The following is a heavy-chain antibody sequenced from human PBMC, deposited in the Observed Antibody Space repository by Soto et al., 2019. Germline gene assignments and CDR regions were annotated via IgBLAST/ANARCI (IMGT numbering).Heavy chain of an antibody. CDR2: INPISGRP. CDR3: ATPACAATWCSPSHNLDH. V-gene: IGHV1-69*06. CDR1: GGTFVRHV. Sequence: QVQLVQSGAEVKKPESSVKVSCKTSGGTFVRHVISWVRQAPGQGPEWMGKINPISGRPNYAQKFQDRVTFTADTDSSTAYMELSSLRSDDTAVYYCATPACAATWCSPSHNLDHWGQGTLVTVSS. D-gene: IGHD2-2*01. J-gene: IGHJ4*02.